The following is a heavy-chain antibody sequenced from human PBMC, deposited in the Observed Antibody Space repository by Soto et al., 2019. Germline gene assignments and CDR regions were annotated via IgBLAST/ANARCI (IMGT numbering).Heavy chain of an antibody. CDR2: IRTKANSYTT. J-gene: IGHJ3*02. V-gene: IGHV3-73*01. D-gene: IGHD1-20*01. CDR3: TRHVTSNWLSNAFDI. CDR1: GFIFSGSA. Sequence: PGGSLRLSCAASGFIFSGSAMHWVRQASGKGLEWLGRIRTKANSYTTAYAASVKGRFTISRDDSKNTAYLQMNSLETEDTAVYYCTRHVTSNWLSNAFDIWGQGTMVTVSS.